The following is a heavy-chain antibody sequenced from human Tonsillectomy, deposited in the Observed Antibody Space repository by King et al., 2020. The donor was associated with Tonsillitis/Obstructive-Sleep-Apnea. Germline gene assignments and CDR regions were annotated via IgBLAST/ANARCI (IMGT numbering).Heavy chain of an antibody. CDR2: IIAIFGTA. CDR3: ARGEAVAGTHYFDY. V-gene: IGHV1-69*01. Sequence: QLVQSGAEVKKPGSSVKVSCKASLGTFSSYAISWVRRAPGQGLEWMGGIIAIFGTANYSQTFQGRVTMSADETTSTAYMWLCSLRSEDTAVYYCARGEAVAGTHYFDYWGQGTLVTVSS. D-gene: IGHD6-19*01. CDR1: LGTFSSYA. J-gene: IGHJ4*02.